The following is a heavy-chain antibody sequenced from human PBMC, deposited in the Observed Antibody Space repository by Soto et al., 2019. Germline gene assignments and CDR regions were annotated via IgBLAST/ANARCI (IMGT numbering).Heavy chain of an antibody. Sequence: SETLSLTCAVYGGSFSGYYWSWIRQPPGKGLEWIGEINHSGSTNYNPSLKSRVTISVDTSKNQFSLKLSSVTAADTAVYYCATERSCSGGSCFHIFDYWGQGTLVTVSS. D-gene: IGHD2-15*01. CDR2: INHSGST. CDR3: ATERSCSGGSCFHIFDY. V-gene: IGHV4-34*01. J-gene: IGHJ4*02. CDR1: GGSFSGYY.